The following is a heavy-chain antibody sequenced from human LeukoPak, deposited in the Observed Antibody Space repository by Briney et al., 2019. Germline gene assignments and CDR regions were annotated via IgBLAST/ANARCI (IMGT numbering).Heavy chain of an antibody. Sequence: PGGSLRLSCAASGFTFSSSAMSWVRQAPGKGLEWVANIKQDGSEKYYVDSVKGRFTISRDNAKNSLYLQMNSLRAEDTAVYYCARNFLIGVTVTWGSSIFPGYWGQGILVTVSS. CDR1: GFTFSSSA. CDR2: IKQDGSEK. D-gene: IGHD4-17*01. V-gene: IGHV3-7*01. CDR3: ARNFLIGVTVTWGSSIFPGY. J-gene: IGHJ4*02.